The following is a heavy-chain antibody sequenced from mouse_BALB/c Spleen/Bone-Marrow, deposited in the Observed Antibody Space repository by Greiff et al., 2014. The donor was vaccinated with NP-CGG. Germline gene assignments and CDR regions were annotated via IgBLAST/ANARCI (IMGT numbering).Heavy chain of an antibody. CDR1: GFNIKDTY. CDR3: ASATPATYYAMDY. J-gene: IGHJ4*01. D-gene: IGHD1-2*01. Sequence: EVQLQQSGAELVKPGASVKLSCTASGFNIKDTYMHWVKQRPEQGLEWIGRIDPANGNTKYDPKFQGKATITTDTSSNTAYLQVSSLTSEDTAVYCCASATPATYYAMDYWGQGTSVTVSS. CDR2: IDPANGNT. V-gene: IGHV14-3*02.